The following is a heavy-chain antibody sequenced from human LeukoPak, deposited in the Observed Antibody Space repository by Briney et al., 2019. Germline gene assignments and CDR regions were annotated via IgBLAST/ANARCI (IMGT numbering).Heavy chain of an antibody. Sequence: PGGSLRLSCAASGFTFSSYAMHWVRQAPGKGLEWVAAISYDGSNKYYADSVKGRFTISRDNSKNTLFLQMNSLRPEDTAVYYCARENHGDLYFVYWGQGTLVTVSS. D-gene: IGHD4-17*01. CDR1: GFTFSSYA. J-gene: IGHJ4*02. CDR3: ARENHGDLYFVY. V-gene: IGHV3-30-3*01. CDR2: ISYDGSNK.